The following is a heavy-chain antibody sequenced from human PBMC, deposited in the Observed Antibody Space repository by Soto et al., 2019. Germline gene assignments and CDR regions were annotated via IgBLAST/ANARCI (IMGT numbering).Heavy chain of an antibody. CDR1: GYTFTSYG. Sequence: ASVKVSCKASGYTFTSYGISWVRQAPGQGLEWMGWISAYNGNTNYAQKLQGRVTMTTDTSTSTAYMELRSLRSGDTAVYYCARDHRYFDWLSLDYWGQGTLVTVSS. J-gene: IGHJ4*02. V-gene: IGHV1-18*04. CDR2: ISAYNGNT. D-gene: IGHD3-9*01. CDR3: ARDHRYFDWLSLDY.